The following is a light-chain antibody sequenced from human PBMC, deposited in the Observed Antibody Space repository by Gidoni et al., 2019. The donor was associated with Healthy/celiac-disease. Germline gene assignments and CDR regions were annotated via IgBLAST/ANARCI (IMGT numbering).Light chain of an antibody. Sequence: AIRLTQSPPSLSASTGDRVTITCRASQGISSYLAWYQQKPRKAPKLLIYAASTLQRGVPSRFSGSGSGTDFTLTISCLQSEDFATYYCQQYYSYPQTFGQGTKVEIK. J-gene: IGKJ1*01. CDR2: AAS. CDR1: QGISSY. V-gene: IGKV1-8*01. CDR3: QQYYSYPQT.